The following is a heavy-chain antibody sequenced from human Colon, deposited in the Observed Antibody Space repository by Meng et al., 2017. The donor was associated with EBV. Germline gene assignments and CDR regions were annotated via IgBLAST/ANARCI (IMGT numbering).Heavy chain of an antibody. J-gene: IGHJ4*02. Sequence: QVQLVQSGAVVKKPGASVKVSCKASGYTFIDYYMHWVRQAPGQGLEWMGIIHPSGGSTSYAQKFQGRVTMTRDTSTSTVYMELSSLRSEDTAVYYCARAAGSFGYWGQGTLVTVSS. V-gene: IGHV1-46*01. CDR2: IHPSGGST. D-gene: IGHD3-10*01. CDR1: GYTFIDYY. CDR3: ARAAGSFGY.